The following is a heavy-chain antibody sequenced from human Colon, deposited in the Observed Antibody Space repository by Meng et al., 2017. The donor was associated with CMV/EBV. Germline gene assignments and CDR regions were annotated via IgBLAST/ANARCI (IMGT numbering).Heavy chain of an antibody. J-gene: IGHJ4*02. CDR3: ARDRRHYGDSSGYGSLDY. V-gene: IGHV3-48*04. CDR2: ISASGTTI. Sequence: GESLKISCAASGFTFSVFAMHWVRQAPGKGLEWVSYISASGTTIYYADSVKGRFTISRDNAKNSLYLQMNSLRAEETAVYYCARDRRHYGDSSGYGSLDYWGQGTLVTVSS. D-gene: IGHD3-22*01. CDR1: GFTFSVFA.